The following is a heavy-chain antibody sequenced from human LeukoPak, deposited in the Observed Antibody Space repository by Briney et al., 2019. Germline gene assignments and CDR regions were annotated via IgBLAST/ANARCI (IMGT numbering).Heavy chain of an antibody. CDR2: ISAYNGNT. J-gene: IGHJ4*02. CDR1: GYTFTSYY. Sequence: HRASVKVSCKASGYTFTSYYMHWVRQAPGQGLEWMGWISAYNGNTNYAQKLQGRVTMTTDTSTSTAYMELRSLRSDDTAVYYCARDKLPRAAAGFNPVDYWGQGTLVTVSS. V-gene: IGHV1-18*04. CDR3: ARDKLPRAAAGFNPVDY. D-gene: IGHD6-13*01.